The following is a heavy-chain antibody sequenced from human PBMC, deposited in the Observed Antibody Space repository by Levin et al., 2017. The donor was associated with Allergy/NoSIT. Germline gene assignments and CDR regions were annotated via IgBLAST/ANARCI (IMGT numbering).Heavy chain of an antibody. CDR3: AKGGVGPATILVYFDY. CDR1: GFTFSNYG. D-gene: IGHD5-12*01. Sequence: GGSLRLSCAASGFTFSNYGMHWVRQAPGKGLEWVAVISSDGSNKYYADSVRGRFTISRDNSKNTLYLQMNSLRAEDTAVYYCAKGGVGPATILVYFDYWGQGTLVTVSS. J-gene: IGHJ4*02. V-gene: IGHV3-30*18. CDR2: ISSDGSNK.